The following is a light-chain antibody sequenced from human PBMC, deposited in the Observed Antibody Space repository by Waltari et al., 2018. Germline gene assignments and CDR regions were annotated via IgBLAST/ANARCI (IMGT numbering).Light chain of an antibody. V-gene: IGKV3-15*01. CDR1: QSISSN. Sequence: EVVMTQSPATLSVSPGKRATLSCRASQSISSNLAWYQQKPGQATRLLIYDASTRATDIPARFSGSGSGTEFTLTISSLQSEDVAVYFCQQYNNWPPWTFGQGTKVEIK. J-gene: IGKJ1*01. CDR3: QQYNNWPPWT. CDR2: DAS.